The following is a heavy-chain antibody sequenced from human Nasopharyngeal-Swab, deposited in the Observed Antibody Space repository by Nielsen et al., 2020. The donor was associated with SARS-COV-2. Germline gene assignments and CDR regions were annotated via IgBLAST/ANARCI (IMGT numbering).Heavy chain of an antibody. CDR3: ARVGWWFHYYFDY. V-gene: IGHV3-9*01. CDR2: ISWNSGST. D-gene: IGHD2-15*01. J-gene: IGHJ4*02. CDR1: GFTFDDYA. Sequence: GGSLRLSCAASGFTFDDYAMHWVRQAPGKGLEWVSGISWNSGSTGYADSVKGRFTISRDNAKNSLYLQMNSLRAEDTAVYYCARVGWWFHYYFDYWGQGTLVTVSS.